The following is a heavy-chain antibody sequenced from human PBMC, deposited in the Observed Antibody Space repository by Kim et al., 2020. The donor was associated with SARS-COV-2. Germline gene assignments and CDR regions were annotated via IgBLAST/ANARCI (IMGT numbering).Heavy chain of an antibody. D-gene: IGHD3-9*01. Sequence: YSPSLKSRVTISVDTSKNQFSLKLSSVTAADTAVYYCARHAPFDFVGMDVWGQGTTVTVSS. CDR3: ARHAPFDFVGMDV. J-gene: IGHJ6*02. V-gene: IGHV4-59*08.